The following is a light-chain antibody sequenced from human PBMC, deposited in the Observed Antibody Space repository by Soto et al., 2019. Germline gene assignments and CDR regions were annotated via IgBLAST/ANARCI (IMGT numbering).Light chain of an antibody. Sequence: EIVMTQSPATLSVSPGERVTLSCRASQNVNNNLDWHQQKPGQTPRLLIWGASTRATGIPERFSGSGSGTEFTLTISSLQSEDSAVYYCQQYNNWLTFGGGTKVEI. J-gene: IGKJ4*01. CDR2: GAS. CDR1: QNVNNN. CDR3: QQYNNWLT. V-gene: IGKV3-15*01.